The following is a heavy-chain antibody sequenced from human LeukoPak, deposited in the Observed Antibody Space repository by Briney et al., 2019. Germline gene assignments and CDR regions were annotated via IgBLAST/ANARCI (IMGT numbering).Heavy chain of an antibody. Sequence: GGSLRLSCAASGFTFSSYWMHWVRQAPGKGLVWVSRINTDGSSTSYADSVKGRFTISRDNAKNTLYLQMNSLRAEDTAVYYCARACYDFWSGYLNWFDPWGQGTLVTVSS. CDR2: INTDGSST. D-gene: IGHD3-3*01. V-gene: IGHV3-74*01. J-gene: IGHJ5*02. CDR1: GFTFSSYW. CDR3: ARACYDFWSGYLNWFDP.